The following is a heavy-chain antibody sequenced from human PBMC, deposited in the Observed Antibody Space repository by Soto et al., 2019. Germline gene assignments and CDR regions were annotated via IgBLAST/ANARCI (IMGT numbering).Heavy chain of an antibody. CDR2: INPNSGGT. Sequence: ASVKVSCKASGYTFTSYYMHWVRQAPGQGLEWMGWINPNSGGTNYAQKFQGRVTMTRDTSISTAYMELSRLRSDDTAVYYCARSTLAAAGRGWFDPWGQGTLVTVSS. CDR3: ARSTLAAAGRGWFDP. CDR1: GYTFTSYY. D-gene: IGHD6-13*01. V-gene: IGHV1-2*02. J-gene: IGHJ5*02.